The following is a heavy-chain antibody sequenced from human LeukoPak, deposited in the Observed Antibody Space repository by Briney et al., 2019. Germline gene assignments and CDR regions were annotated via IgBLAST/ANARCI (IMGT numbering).Heavy chain of an antibody. J-gene: IGHJ6*03. Sequence: SPTLSLTFAISGDSVSSNSTSWSWIRQSPSRGLEWLGRTYYRSKWFNDYAVSVKSRITINPDTSKNQFSLQLNSVTPEDTAVYYCARGAYMDVWGKGTTVTVSS. CDR1: GDSVSSNSTS. CDR2: TYYRSKWFN. CDR3: ARGAYMDV. V-gene: IGHV6-1*01.